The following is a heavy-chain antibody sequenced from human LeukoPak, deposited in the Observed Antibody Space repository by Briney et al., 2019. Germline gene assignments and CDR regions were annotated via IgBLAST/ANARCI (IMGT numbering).Heavy chain of an antibody. V-gene: IGHV4-59*01. J-gene: IGHJ4*01. CDR1: GGSITSYY. CDR2: LYYRGNT. Sequence: PSGTLSLTCTVSGGSITSYYYIWIQPPPGKGLEWIRYLYYRGNTNYHPSLKSRVTMSLDMSKTQFSLRLTSVTAADTAVYYCAREDSGTSIDYWGQGTLVTVSS. D-gene: IGHD1-26*01. CDR3: AREDSGTSIDY.